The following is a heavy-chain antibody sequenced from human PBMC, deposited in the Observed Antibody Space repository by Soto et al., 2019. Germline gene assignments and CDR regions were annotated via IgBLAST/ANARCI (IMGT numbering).Heavy chain of an antibody. V-gene: IGHV3-30*04. J-gene: IGHJ4*02. Sequence: QVQLVESGGGVVQPGRSLRLSCAASGFTFSNHAMHWVRQAPGKGLEWVAVISDDGRNTYYADSVKGRFTISRDNSKXXXXXXXXXXXXXXXXXXXCXXXXXXXPPGYFDYWGQGTLVTVSS. D-gene: IGHD2-15*01. CDR3: XXXXXXXPPGYFDY. CDR2: ISDDGRNT. CDR1: GFTFSNHA.